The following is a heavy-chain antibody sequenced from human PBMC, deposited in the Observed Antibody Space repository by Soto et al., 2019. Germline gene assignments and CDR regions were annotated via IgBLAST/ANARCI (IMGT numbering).Heavy chain of an antibody. CDR3: ARLVPTTIHDS. D-gene: IGHD1-26*01. CDR2: IYYSGTT. J-gene: IGHJ4*02. V-gene: IGHV4-30-4*01. CDR1: GGSISSAEYY. Sequence: SSETLSLTCTVSGGSISSAEYYWSWIRQPPGKGLEWIGYIYYSGTTYYNPSLKSRVSISDDTSKNQFSLQLSSVTAADTAVYFCARLVPTTIHDSWGQGVLVTVSS.